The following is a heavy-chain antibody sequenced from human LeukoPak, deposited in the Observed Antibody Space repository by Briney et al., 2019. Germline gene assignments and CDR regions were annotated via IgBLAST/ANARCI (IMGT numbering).Heavy chain of an antibody. V-gene: IGHV1-69*04. D-gene: IGHD5-18*01. J-gene: IGHJ6*02. CDR1: GATFSTYA. CDR2: IIPILGIA. Sequence: SLRVSCKASGATFSTYAITWVRQGPGQGLEWMGRIIPILGIANYAQKFQGRVTITADKSTSTAYMELSSLRSEDTAVYYCARGMDSYGDYYYYYGMDVWGQGTTVTVSS. CDR3: ARGMDSYGDYYYYYGMDV.